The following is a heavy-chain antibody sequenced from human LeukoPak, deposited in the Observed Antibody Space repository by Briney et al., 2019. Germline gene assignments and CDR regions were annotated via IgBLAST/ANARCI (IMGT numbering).Heavy chain of an antibody. Sequence: GGSLRLSCAASGFTVSSNYMSWVRQAPGKGLEWVSVIYSGGSTYYADSVKGRFTISRDNSKNTLYLQMNSLRAEDTAVYYCARLWSWEFEPQGDWFDPWGQGTLVTVSS. D-gene: IGHD2-21*01. CDR1: GFTVSSNY. V-gene: IGHV3-53*01. CDR2: IYSGGST. J-gene: IGHJ5*02. CDR3: ARLWSWEFEPQGDWFDP.